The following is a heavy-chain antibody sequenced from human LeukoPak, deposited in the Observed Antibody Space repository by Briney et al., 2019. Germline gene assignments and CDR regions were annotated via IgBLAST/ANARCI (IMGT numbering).Heavy chain of an antibody. CDR2: ISSSGSTI. Sequence: PGGSLRLSCAPSGFTFSDYYMSWIRQDPGEGLERVSYISSSGSTIYYADSVKGRFTISRDNAKNSLYLQMNSLRAEDTAVYYCARDGYSSGWYRGAFDYWGQGTLVTVSS. V-gene: IGHV3-11*01. D-gene: IGHD6-19*01. CDR3: ARDGYSSGWYRGAFDY. J-gene: IGHJ4*02. CDR1: GFTFSDYY.